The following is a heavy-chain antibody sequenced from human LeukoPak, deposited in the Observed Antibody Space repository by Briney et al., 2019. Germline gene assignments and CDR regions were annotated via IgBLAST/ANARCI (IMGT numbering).Heavy chain of an antibody. CDR3: ARAPGPTGRLNWFDP. V-gene: IGHV4-59*01. CDR1: GGSFSGYY. CDR2: IYYSGST. Sequence: PSETLSLTCAVYGGSFSGYYWSWIRQPPGKGLEWIGYIYYSGSTNYNPSLKSRVTISVDTSKNQFSLKLSSVTAADTAVYYCARAPGPTGRLNWFDPWGQGTLVTVSS. J-gene: IGHJ5*02.